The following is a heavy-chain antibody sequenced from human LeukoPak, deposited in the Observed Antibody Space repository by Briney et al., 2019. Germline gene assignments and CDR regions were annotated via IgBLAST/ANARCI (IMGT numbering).Heavy chain of an antibody. J-gene: IGHJ3*02. V-gene: IGHV4-34*01. CDR2: INHSGST. D-gene: IGHD3-22*01. CDR1: GGSFSGYY. CDR3: AREIHFDSSGQRTLHAFDI. Sequence: KPSETLSLTCAVYGGSFSGYYWSWIRQPPGKGLEWIGEINHSGSTNYNPSLKSRVTISVDTSKNQFSLKVNSVAAADTAVYYCAREIHFDSSGQRTLHAFDIWGQGTMVTVSS.